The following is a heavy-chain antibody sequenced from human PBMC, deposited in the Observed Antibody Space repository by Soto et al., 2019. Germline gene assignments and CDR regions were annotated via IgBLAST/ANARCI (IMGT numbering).Heavy chain of an antibody. CDR1: GFTFSSYA. Sequence: QVQLVESGGGVVQPGRSLRLSCAASGFTFSSYAMHWVRQAPGKGLEWVAVISYDGSNKYYADSVKGRFTISRDNSKNTLYLQMNSLRAEDTAVYYWARVEKGTTVTTWGRDYWGQGTLVTVSS. CDR3: ARVEKGTTVTTWGRDY. D-gene: IGHD4-17*01. V-gene: IGHV3-30-3*01. CDR2: ISYDGSNK. J-gene: IGHJ4*02.